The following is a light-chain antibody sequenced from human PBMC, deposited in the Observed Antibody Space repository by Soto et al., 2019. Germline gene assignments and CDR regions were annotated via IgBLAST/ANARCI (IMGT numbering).Light chain of an antibody. V-gene: IGKV1-5*01. CDR3: QQYSGNSFT. Sequence: DIQMTQSPSTLSASVGDRVTITCRASQSVSIWVAWYQQKPGRAPKLLIFDGMNLDNGVPSRFSGDGSETEFTLTISGLQPDDFATYYCQQYSGNSFTFGQGTKLEI. J-gene: IGKJ2*01. CDR1: QSVSIW. CDR2: DGM.